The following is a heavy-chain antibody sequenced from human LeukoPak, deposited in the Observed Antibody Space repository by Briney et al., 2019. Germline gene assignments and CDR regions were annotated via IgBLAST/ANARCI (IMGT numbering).Heavy chain of an antibody. CDR3: ARATVTTYYYYYGMDV. J-gene: IGHJ6*04. Sequence: SETLSLTCAVSGGSISSSNWWSWVRRPPGKGLEWIGEIYHSGSTNYNPSLKSRVTISVDKSKNQFSLKLSSVTAADTAVYYCARATVTTYYYYYGMDVWGKGTTVTVSS. CDR1: GGSISSSNW. V-gene: IGHV4-4*02. CDR2: IYHSGST. D-gene: IGHD4-17*01.